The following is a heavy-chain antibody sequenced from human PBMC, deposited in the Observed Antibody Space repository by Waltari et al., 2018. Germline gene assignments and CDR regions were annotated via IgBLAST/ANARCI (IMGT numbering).Heavy chain of an antibody. J-gene: IGHJ4*02. V-gene: IGHV4-39*01. CDR1: GCSISSRSYN. CDR2: IYYSGST. Sequence: QLQLQESGPGLVKPSETLSLTCPVPGCSISSRSYNWGWIRQPPGKGLEWIGSIYYSGSTYYNPSLKSRVTISVDTSKNRFSLKLSSVTAADTAVYYCARPFDYWGQGTLVTVSS. CDR3: ARPFDY.